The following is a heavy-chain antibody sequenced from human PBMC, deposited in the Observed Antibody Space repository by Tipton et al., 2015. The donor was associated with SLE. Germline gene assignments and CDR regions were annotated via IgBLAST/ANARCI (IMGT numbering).Heavy chain of an antibody. J-gene: IGHJ5*02. Sequence: TLSLTCTVSGGSISGQYWSWIRQPPGKGLEYIGYIHSSGSSDYNPSLTSRVTISLDTSKNQFSLKVTSVTAADTAVYYCARGWYSRNWEWWFDPWGQGTLVTVSS. CDR3: ARGWYSRNWEWWFDP. V-gene: IGHV4-59*11. CDR1: GGSISGQY. D-gene: IGHD6-13*01. CDR2: IHSSGSS.